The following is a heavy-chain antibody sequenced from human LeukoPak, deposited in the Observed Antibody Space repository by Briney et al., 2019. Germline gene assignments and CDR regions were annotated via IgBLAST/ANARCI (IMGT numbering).Heavy chain of an antibody. Sequence: PSETLSLTCTISGGSISTYHWSWIRQPPEKGLEWIGYIYKGSTNYNPSLKSRVTISVVTSKNQFSLKLSSVTAADTAVYYCASNYYYDSSGYYYDNAYAFDIWGQGTMVTVSS. J-gene: IGHJ3*02. CDR3: ASNYYYDSSGYYYDNAYAFDI. D-gene: IGHD3-22*01. V-gene: IGHV4-59*01. CDR1: GGSISTYH. CDR2: IYKGST.